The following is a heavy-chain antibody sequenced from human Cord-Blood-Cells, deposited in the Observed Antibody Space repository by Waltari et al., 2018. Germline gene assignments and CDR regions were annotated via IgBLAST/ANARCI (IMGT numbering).Heavy chain of an antibody. CDR1: GGSIRSSSYY. J-gene: IGHJ4*02. CDR3: ARHRDIVVVPAAFDY. V-gene: IGHV4-39*01. CDR2: IYYSGST. Sequence: QLQLQESGPGLVKPSETLSLTCTVPGGSIRSSSYYWGWIRQPPGKGLEWIGSIYYSGSTYYNPSLKSRVTISVDTSKNQFSLKLSSVTAADTAVYYCARHRDIVVVPAAFDYWGQGTLVTVSS. D-gene: IGHD2-2*01.